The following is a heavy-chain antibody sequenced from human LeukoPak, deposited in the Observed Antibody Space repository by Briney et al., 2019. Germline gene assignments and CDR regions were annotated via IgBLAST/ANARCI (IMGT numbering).Heavy chain of an antibody. CDR1: GFTFSSYA. CDR2: ISGSGGST. D-gene: IGHD2-15*01. Sequence: PGGSLRLSCAASGFTFSSYAMSWVRQAPGKGLEWVSAISGSGGSTFYADSVTGRFTISRDNSKNTLYLQMNSLRAEDTAVYYCARQRGYCSSGSCYFDYWGQGTLVTVSS. J-gene: IGHJ4*02. V-gene: IGHV3-23*01. CDR3: ARQRGYCSSGSCYFDY.